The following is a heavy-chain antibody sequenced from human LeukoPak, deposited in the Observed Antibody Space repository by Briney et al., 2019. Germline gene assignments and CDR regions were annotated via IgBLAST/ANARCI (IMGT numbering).Heavy chain of an antibody. J-gene: IGHJ6*03. CDR2: INPNSGGT. CDR1: GYTFTGYY. CDR3: ARALGCSSTSCSNYYYYYYMDV. V-gene: IGHV1-2*02. Sequence: ASVKVSCKASGYTFTGYYMHWVRQAPGQGLEWMGWINPNSGGTNYAQKFQGRVTMTRDTSISTAYMELSSLRSEDTAVYYCARALGCSSTSCSNYYYYYYMDVWGKGTTVTVSS. D-gene: IGHD2-2*01.